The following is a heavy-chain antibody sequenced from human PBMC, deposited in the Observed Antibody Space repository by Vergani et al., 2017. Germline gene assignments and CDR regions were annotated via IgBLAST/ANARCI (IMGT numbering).Heavy chain of an antibody. CDR2: INPIDSKI. J-gene: IGHJ3*01. V-gene: IGHV5-51*03. Sequence: EVMLVQSGAEVKKPGESLKISCKYSESSFISNEIAWVRQMSGKGLQWMGNINPIDSKIAYSPSFQGQAIMSLDKSITTAYLQWRSLKASDTAIYFCASGGHYSENGGALQLWGQGTNITVSS. CDR1: ESSFISNE. CDR3: ASGGHYSENGGALQL. D-gene: IGHD3-16*01.